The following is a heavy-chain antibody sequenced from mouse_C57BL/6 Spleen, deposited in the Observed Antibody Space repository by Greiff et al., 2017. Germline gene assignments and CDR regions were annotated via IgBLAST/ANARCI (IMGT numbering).Heavy chain of an antibody. CDR1: GYTFTDYY. J-gene: IGHJ4*01. CDR3: ARDSRRAMDY. Sequence: EVQLQQSGPVLVKPGASVKMSCKASGYTFTDYYMNWVKQSHGKSLEWIGVINPYNGGTSYNQKFKGKATLTVDKSSSTAYMELNSLTSEDSAVYYCARDSRRAMDYWGQGTSVTVSS. CDR2: INPYNGGT. V-gene: IGHV1-19*01. D-gene: IGHD2-12*01.